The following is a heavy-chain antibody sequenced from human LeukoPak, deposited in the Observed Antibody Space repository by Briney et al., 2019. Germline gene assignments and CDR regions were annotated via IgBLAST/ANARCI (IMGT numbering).Heavy chain of an antibody. D-gene: IGHD3-22*01. CDR3: ARNYYYDSSGYYYPYYGMDV. Sequence: GVSLRLSCAASGFTFSDYYMSWIRQAPGKGLEWVSYINRLSCYTKLADSVKGRFTISRDNAKNSLYLQMNNLRAEDTAVYYCARNYYYDSSGYYYPYYGMDVWGQGTTVTAFS. CDR1: GFTFSDYY. V-gene: IGHV3-11*03. J-gene: IGHJ6*02. CDR2: INRLSCYT.